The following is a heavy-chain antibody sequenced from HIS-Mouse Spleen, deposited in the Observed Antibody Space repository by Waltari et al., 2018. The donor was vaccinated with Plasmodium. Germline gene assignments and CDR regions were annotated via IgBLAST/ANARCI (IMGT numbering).Heavy chain of an antibody. J-gene: IGHJ6*02. CDR2: IYHSGST. V-gene: IGHV4-38-2*02. D-gene: IGHD3-10*01. CDR1: GYSISSGYY. Sequence: QVQLQESGPGLVKPSETLSLTCTVSGYSISSGYYWGWIRQPPGTGLEWIGSIYHSGSTYYNPSLKSRVTISVDTSKNQFSLKLSSVTAADTAVYYCARVDYGSGDYYYYYGMDVWGQGTTVTVSS. CDR3: ARVDYGSGDYYYYYGMDV.